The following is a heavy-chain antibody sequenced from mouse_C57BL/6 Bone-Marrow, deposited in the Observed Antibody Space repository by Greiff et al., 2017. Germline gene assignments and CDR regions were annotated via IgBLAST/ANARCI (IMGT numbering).Heavy chain of an antibody. V-gene: IGHV1-53*01. D-gene: IGHD1-1*01. Sequence: VHLVESGTELVKPGASVKLSCKASGYTFTSYWMHWVKQRPGQGLEWIGNINPSNGGTNYNEKFKSKATLTVDKSSSTAYMQLSSLTSEDSAVYYCARLSTVVATDYWGQGTTLTVSS. CDR1: GYTFTSYW. CDR3: ARLSTVVATDY. CDR2: INPSNGGT. J-gene: IGHJ2*01.